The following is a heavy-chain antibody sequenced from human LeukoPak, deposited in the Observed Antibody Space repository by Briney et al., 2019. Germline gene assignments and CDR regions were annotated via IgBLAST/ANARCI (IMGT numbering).Heavy chain of an antibody. CDR3: ARAHRSPDAFDI. CDR2: MNPNSGNT. Sequence: ASVKVSCKASGYTFTSYDINWVRQATGQGLEWMGWMNPNSGNTGYAQKFQGRVTITRNTSISTAYMELSSLRSEDTAVYYCARAHRSPDAFDIWGQGTMVTVSS. D-gene: IGHD1-14*01. V-gene: IGHV1-8*03. CDR1: GYTFTSYD. J-gene: IGHJ3*02.